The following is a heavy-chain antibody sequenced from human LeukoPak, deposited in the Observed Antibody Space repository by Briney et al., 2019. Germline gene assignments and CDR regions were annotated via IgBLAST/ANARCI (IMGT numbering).Heavy chain of an antibody. V-gene: IGHV4-39*01. CDR3: ARQRDWEFGSFLDY. J-gene: IGHJ4*02. Sequence: SETLSLTCSVSGGSISSSNYYWGWIRQPPGKGLGWFGYIFYSGSTYYNPSLKSRISISVDTSKNQFSLKLSSLTAADTAVYYCARQRDWEFGSFLDYWGQGTLVTVSS. CDR1: GGSISSSNYY. D-gene: IGHD3/OR15-3a*01. CDR2: IFYSGST.